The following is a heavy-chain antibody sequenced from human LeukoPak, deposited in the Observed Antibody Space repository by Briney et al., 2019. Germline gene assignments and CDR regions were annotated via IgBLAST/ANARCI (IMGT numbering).Heavy chain of an antibody. D-gene: IGHD3-22*01. J-gene: IGHJ4*01. V-gene: IGHV1-69*04. Sequence: SVQVSCKASGGTFSSYAISWVRQAPGQGLEWMGRIVPILGIANYAQKFQGRVTITADKSTSTAYMELSSLRSEDTAVYYCARGLPAAMHRYYCDNSGYRDFDYWGQGTLVTVSS. CDR3: ARGLPAAMHRYYCDNSGYRDFDY. CDR1: GGTFSSYA. CDR2: IVPILGIA.